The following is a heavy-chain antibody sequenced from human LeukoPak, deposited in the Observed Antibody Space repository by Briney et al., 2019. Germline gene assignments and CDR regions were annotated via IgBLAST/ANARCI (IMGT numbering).Heavy chain of an antibody. J-gene: IGHJ4*02. CDR1: GGSFSPYY. D-gene: IGHD2-21*02. CDR2: INHSGST. V-gene: IGHV4-34*01. CDR3: ARGGFYCGGDCYVDY. Sequence: PPETLSLTCAVYGGSFSPYYWSWIRQPPGKGLEWIGEINHSGSTNYNPSLKSRVTISVDTSKNQFSLRLSSVTAADTAAYYCARGGFYCGGDCYVDYWGQGTLVTVSS.